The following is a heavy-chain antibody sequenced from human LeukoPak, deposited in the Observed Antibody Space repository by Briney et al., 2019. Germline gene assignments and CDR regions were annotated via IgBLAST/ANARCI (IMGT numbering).Heavy chain of an antibody. Sequence: GGSLRLSCAASGFTVSSNYMSWVRQAPGKGLEWVSVIYSGGSTYYADSVKGRFTISRDNSKNTLYLQMNSLRAKDTAVYYCARDSNSFWFDYWGQGTLVTVSS. J-gene: IGHJ4*02. CDR3: ARDSNSFWFDY. CDR1: GFTVSSNY. CDR2: IYSGGST. D-gene: IGHD4-23*01. V-gene: IGHV3-66*01.